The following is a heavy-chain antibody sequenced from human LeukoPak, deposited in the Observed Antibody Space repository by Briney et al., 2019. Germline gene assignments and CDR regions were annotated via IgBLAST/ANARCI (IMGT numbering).Heavy chain of an antibody. V-gene: IGHV1-8*01. Sequence: GASVKVSCKASGYTFASYDINWVRQAPGQGLEWMGWMNPNSGNTGYAQNFQGRVTMTANTSITTAYMELSSLTSDDTAIYYCAKELSAFTSSYVYWGQGTLVTVSS. CDR1: GYTFASYD. D-gene: IGHD2-2*01. CDR3: AKELSAFTSSYVY. CDR2: MNPNSGNT. J-gene: IGHJ4*02.